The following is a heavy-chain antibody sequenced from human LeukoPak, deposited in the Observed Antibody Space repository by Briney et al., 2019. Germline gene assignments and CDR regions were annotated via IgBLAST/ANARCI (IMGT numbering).Heavy chain of an antibody. CDR2: IYYSGST. J-gene: IGHJ4*02. V-gene: IGHV4-31*03. CDR1: GGSISSGGYY. CDR3: ARNGYSGYVDY. D-gene: IGHD1-26*01. Sequence: SETLSLTCTVSGGSISSGGYYWSWIRQHPGKGLEWIGYIYYSGSTYYNPSPKSRVTISVDTSKNQFSLKLSSVTAADTAVYYCARNGYSGYVDYWGQGTLVTVSS.